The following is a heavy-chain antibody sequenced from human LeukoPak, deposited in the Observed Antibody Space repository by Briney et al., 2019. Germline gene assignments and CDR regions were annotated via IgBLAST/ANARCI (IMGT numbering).Heavy chain of an antibody. CDR3: ARENCSGGSCYYYYGMDV. V-gene: IGHV3-33*01. CDR1: GFTFSSYG. CDR2: IWYDGSNK. Sequence: PGRSLRLSCAASGFTFSSYGMHWVRQAPGKGLEWVAVIWYDGSNKYYADSVKGRFTISRDNSKNTLYLQMNSLRAGDTAVYYCARENCSGGSCYYYYGMDVWGQGTTVTVSS. J-gene: IGHJ6*02. D-gene: IGHD2-15*01.